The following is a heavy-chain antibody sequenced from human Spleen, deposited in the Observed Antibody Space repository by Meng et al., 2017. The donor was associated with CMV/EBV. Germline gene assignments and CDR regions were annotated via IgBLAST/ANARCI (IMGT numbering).Heavy chain of an antibody. D-gene: IGHD2-8*01. V-gene: IGHV4-39*07. CDR2: IYYSGRT. CDR3: ARVKGVIFDY. CDR1: GGSISSSSYY. Sequence: SETLSLTCTVSGGSISSSSYYWGWIRQPPGKGLEWFGSIYYSGRTYYNSSIKSRVTISVDTSKNQYSLKLSPVTAADTDVYYCARVKGVIFDYWGQGTLVTVSS. J-gene: IGHJ4*02.